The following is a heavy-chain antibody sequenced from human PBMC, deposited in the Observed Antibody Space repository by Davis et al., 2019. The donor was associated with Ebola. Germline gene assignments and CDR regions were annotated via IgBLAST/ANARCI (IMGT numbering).Heavy chain of an antibody. V-gene: IGHV3-7*01. Sequence: GGSLRPSCAASGFTFSSYAMSWVRQAPGKVLEWVANIKQDGSEKYYVDSVKGRFTISRDNAKNSLYLQMNSLRAEDTAVYYCASTAVQGLISYWGQGTLVTVSS. J-gene: IGHJ4*02. CDR2: IKQDGSEK. D-gene: IGHD3-10*01. CDR3: ASTAVQGLISY. CDR1: GFTFSSYA.